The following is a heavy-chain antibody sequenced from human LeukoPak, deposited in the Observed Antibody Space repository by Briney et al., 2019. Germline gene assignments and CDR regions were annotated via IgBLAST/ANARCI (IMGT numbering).Heavy chain of an antibody. J-gene: IGHJ3*02. CDR1: GFTVSY. CDR3: AGVQSGALDI. CDR2: IYSGGST. Sequence: GGSLRLSCAASGFTVSYIIWVRQAPGKGLEWVSVIYSGGSTNYADSVKGRFTISRDNSKSTVYLQMNSLRAEDTAVYHCAGVQSGALDIWGQGTMVTVSS. D-gene: IGHD1-26*01. V-gene: IGHV3-66*01.